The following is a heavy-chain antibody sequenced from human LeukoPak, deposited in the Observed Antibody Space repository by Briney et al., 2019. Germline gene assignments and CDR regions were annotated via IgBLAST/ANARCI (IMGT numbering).Heavy chain of an antibody. CDR3: ARSELLDYYYYYMAV. J-gene: IGHJ6*03. D-gene: IGHD1-14*01. CDR1: GGSISSGGYY. V-gene: IGHV4-31*03. CDR2: IYYSGST. Sequence: SQTLSLTCTVSGGSISSGGYYWSWIRQHPGKGLEWIGYIYYSGSTYYNPYLKSRVTISVDTSKNQFSLKLSSVTAADTAVYYCARSELLDYYYYYMAVWGKGTTVTVSS.